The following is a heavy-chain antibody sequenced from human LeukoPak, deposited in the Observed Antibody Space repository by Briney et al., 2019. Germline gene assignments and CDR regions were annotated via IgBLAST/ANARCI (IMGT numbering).Heavy chain of an antibody. V-gene: IGHV4-4*07. CDR2: NYSSWNT. J-gene: IGHJ4*02. Sequence: SEPLTLTCTVSGGFISTCYWSWLRQPAGRRLEWIMRNYSSWNTNYNPSLKSRVTISIDTSKNQFSLKLSSVTAADTAVYYCARSPNYNDYFFVYWGQGTLLTVSS. CDR1: GGFISTCY. D-gene: IGHD4/OR15-4a*01. CDR3: ARSPNYNDYFFVY.